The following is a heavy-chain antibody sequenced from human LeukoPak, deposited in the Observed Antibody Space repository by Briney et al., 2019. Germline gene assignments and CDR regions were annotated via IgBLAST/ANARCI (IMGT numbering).Heavy chain of an antibody. CDR3: ARDPEGEWELPFDY. Sequence: GSLRLSCAASRFTFSRFSMNWVRQAPGKGLEWVSYISSGTTTIYYADSVKGRFTISRDDAKNSLYLQMNSLSAEDTAVYFCARDPEGEWELPFDYWGQGTLVTVSS. D-gene: IGHD1-26*01. J-gene: IGHJ4*02. CDR1: RFTFSRFS. CDR2: ISSGTTTI. V-gene: IGHV3-48*01.